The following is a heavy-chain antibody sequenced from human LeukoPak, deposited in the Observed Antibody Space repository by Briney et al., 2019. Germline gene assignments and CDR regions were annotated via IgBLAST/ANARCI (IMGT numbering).Heavy chain of an antibody. CDR3: ARDRGLYDFWSGYHDY. J-gene: IGHJ4*02. CDR2: IYYSGST. V-gene: IGHV4-59*01. CDR1: GGSISSYY. D-gene: IGHD3-3*01. Sequence: SETLSLTCTVSGGSISSYYWSWIRQPPGKGLEWIGYIYYSGSTNYNPSLKSRVTISVDTSKNQFPLKLSSVTAADTAVYYCARDRGLYDFWSGYHDYWGQGTLVTVSS.